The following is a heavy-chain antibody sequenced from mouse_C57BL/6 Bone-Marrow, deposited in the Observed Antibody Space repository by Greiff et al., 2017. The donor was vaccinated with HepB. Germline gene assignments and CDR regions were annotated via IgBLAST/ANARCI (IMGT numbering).Heavy chain of an antibody. CDR2: ISNGGGST. CDR1: GFTFSDYY. Sequence: EVKVEESGGGLVQPGGSLKLSCAASGFTFSDYYMYWVRQTPEKRLEWVAYISNGGGSTYYPDTVKGRFTISRDNAKNTLYLQMSRLKSEDTAMYYCARLTAQAWFAYWGQGTLVTVSA. D-gene: IGHD3-2*02. CDR3: ARLTAQAWFAY. J-gene: IGHJ3*01. V-gene: IGHV5-12*01.